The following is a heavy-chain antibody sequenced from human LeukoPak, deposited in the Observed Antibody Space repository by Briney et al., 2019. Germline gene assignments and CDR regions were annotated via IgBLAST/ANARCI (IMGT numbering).Heavy chain of an antibody. CDR3: ARAGYYYDSSGPRDAKYYFDY. CDR2: IIPIFGTA. Sequence: ASVNVSCKASGGTFSSYAISWVRQAPGQGLEWMGGIIPIFGTANYAQKFQGRVTITADESTSTAYMELSSLRSEDTAVYYCARAGYYYDSSGPRDAKYYFDYWGQGTLVTVSS. D-gene: IGHD3-22*01. J-gene: IGHJ4*02. V-gene: IGHV1-69*13. CDR1: GGTFSSYA.